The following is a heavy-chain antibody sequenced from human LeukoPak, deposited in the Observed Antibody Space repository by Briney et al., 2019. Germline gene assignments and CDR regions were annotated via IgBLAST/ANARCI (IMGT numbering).Heavy chain of an antibody. V-gene: IGHV3-9*01. CDR2: ISWNGGSI. CDR1: GFTFDNYA. Sequence: GRSLRLSCAASGFTFDNYAMHWVRQAPGKGLEWVSGISWNGGSIGYADSVKGRFTISRDNAKNSLYLQMNSLRPEDTALYYCAKVGAWGGWYDYFDYWGQGTLVTVSS. CDR3: AKVGAWGGWYDYFDY. J-gene: IGHJ4*02. D-gene: IGHD6-19*01.